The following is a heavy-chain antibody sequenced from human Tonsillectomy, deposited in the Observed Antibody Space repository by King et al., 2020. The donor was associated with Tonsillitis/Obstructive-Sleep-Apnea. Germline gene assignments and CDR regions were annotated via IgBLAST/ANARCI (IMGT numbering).Heavy chain of an antibody. J-gene: IGHJ6*03. D-gene: IGHD1-26*01. V-gene: IGHV3-21*01. CDR3: ASDQGGYYHYYYMDV. CDR1: GFTFSIYS. Sequence: VQLVESGGGLVKPGGSLRLSCAASGFTFSIYSMNWVRQAPGKGLEWVSSISSSSRYIYYADSVKGRFTISRDNAKNSLYLQMNILRAEDTAVYYCASDQGGYYHYYYMDVWGKGTTVTVSS. CDR2: ISSSSRYI.